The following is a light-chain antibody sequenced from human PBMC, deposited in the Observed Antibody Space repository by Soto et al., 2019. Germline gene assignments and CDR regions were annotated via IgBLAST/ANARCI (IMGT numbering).Light chain of an antibody. CDR3: QQYNNWPPYT. Sequence: ETVMTQSPATLSVSPGERATLSCRASQSVGSGLSWYQQKPDQAPRLLIYGASTRATGIPARFSGSGSGTEFTLTISSLQSEDYAVYYCQQYNNWPPYTFGQGTKVDI. V-gene: IGKV3-15*01. CDR2: GAS. CDR1: QSVGSG. J-gene: IGKJ2*01.